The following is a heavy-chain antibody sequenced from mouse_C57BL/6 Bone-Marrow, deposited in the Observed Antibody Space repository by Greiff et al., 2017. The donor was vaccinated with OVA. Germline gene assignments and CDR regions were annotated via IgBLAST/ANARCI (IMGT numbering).Heavy chain of an antibody. CDR1: GYTFTSYW. V-gene: IGHV1-72*01. J-gene: IGHJ2*01. Sequence: QVQLKQPGAELVKPGASVKLSCKASGYTFTSYWMHWVKQRPGRGLEWIGRIDPNSGGTKYNEKFKSKATLTVDKPSSTAYMQLSSLTSEDSAVYYCARSYYSSHFDYWGQGTTRTVSS. CDR3: ARSYYSSHFDY. CDR2: IDPNSGGT. D-gene: IGHD2-12*01.